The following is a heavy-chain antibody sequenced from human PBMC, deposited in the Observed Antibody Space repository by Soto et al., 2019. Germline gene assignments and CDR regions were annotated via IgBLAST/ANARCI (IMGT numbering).Heavy chain of an antibody. CDR2: IGASGGSI. CDR3: AHGGVPAAVPRWGFDY. Sequence: GGSLRLSCATSGFTFSSYAMSWVRQAPGKRLEWVSAIGASGGSIYYADSVKGRFTISRDNSKNTLYLQMNSLRAEDTAVYYCAHGGVPAAVPRWGFDYWGQGTLVTVSS. D-gene: IGHD2-2*01. CDR1: GFTFSSYA. V-gene: IGHV3-23*01. J-gene: IGHJ4*02.